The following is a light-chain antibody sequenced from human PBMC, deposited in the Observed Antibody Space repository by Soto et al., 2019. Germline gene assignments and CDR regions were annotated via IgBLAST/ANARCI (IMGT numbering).Light chain of an antibody. Sequence: DIQMTQSPSTLSASVGDRVTITCRASQSISSWLAWYQQKPGKAPKLLIYDASSLESGVPSRFSGSGSGTDFTLTISSLEPEDFAVYYCHQRKSWPRTFGQGTKGDIK. CDR1: QSISSW. J-gene: IGKJ1*01. V-gene: IGKV1-5*01. CDR2: DAS. CDR3: HQRKSWPRT.